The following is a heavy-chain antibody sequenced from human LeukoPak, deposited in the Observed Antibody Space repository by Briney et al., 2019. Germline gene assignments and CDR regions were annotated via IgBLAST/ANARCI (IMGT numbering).Heavy chain of an antibody. CDR1: GGTFSSYA. V-gene: IGHV1-69*13. CDR3: AREKYSGYDSGFRDWYFGY. Sequence: SVKVSCKASGGTFSSYAISWVRQAPGQGLEWMGGIIPIFGTANYAQKFQGRVTITADESTSTAYMELSSLRSEDTAVYYCAREKYSGYDSGFRDWYFGYWGQGTLVTVSS. J-gene: IGHJ4*02. D-gene: IGHD5-12*01. CDR2: IIPIFGTA.